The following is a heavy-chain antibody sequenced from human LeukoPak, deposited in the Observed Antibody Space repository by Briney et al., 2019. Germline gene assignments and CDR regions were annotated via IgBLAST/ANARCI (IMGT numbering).Heavy chain of an antibody. Sequence: GGSLRLSCAASGFTFSSYAMSWVRQAPGKGLEWVSTISGSSGTTYYADSMEGRFTISRDNSKNTLYLQMNSLRAEDTAVYYCAKTAGTSGWLKIGYWGQGTLVTVSS. CDR2: ISGSSGTT. CDR1: GFTFSSYA. V-gene: IGHV3-23*01. D-gene: IGHD6-19*01. CDR3: AKTAGTSGWLKIGY. J-gene: IGHJ4*02.